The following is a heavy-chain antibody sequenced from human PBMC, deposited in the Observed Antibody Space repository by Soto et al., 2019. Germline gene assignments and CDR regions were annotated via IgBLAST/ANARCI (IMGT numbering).Heavy chain of an antibody. D-gene: IGHD1-1*01. CDR2: IWYDGSNK. V-gene: IGHV3-33*01. CDR3: EYRSQALDY. Sequence: QVQLVESGGGVVQPGRSLRLSCAASGFTFSSYGMHWVRQAPGKGLEWVAVIWYDGSNKYYADSVKGRFTISRDKSKNTLYLQMNSLRAEDTAVYYCEYRSQALDYWGHGTLVSVSS. CDR1: GFTFSSYG. J-gene: IGHJ4*01.